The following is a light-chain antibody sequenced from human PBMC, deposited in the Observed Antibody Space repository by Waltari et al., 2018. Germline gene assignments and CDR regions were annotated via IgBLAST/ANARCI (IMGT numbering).Light chain of an antibody. CDR2: ASS. J-gene: IGKJ4*01. CDR3: QQYNSFPLT. Sequence: DIQMTQSPSSLSASVGDRVTITCRASQSISSYLNWFQQKPGKAPKLLIYASSSLQSGVPSRFSGSGSETDFTLTIASLQPEDFGTYYCQQYNSFPLTFGGGTKVEI. CDR1: QSISSY. V-gene: IGKV1-39*01.